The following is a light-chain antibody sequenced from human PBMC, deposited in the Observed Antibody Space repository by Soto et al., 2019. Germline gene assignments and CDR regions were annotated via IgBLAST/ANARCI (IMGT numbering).Light chain of an antibody. Sequence: QSVLTQPPSASGTPGQRVTISCSGSSSNIGSNTVNWYQQLPGTAPKLLIYSNNQRPSGVPDRFSGSKSGTSASLAISGLQSEDEADYYCAAWDDSNWVFGGGTQLTVL. CDR3: AAWDDSNWV. V-gene: IGLV1-44*01. J-gene: IGLJ3*02. CDR1: SSNIGSNT. CDR2: SNN.